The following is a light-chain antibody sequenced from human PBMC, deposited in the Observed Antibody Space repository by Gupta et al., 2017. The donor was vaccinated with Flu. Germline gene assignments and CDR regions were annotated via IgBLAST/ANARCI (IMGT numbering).Light chain of an antibody. CDR1: RFRDKY. CDR3: QAADSSTVV. Sequence: YPAKTDSITCSGDRFRDKYACQYQHKPGPSRLLVIYKDSNGAAAIRVRFSGSDSATTATLTISRTQARDEDDYDCQAADSSTVVFGGGTKLTVL. V-gene: IGLV3-1*01. CDR2: KDS. J-gene: IGLJ2*01.